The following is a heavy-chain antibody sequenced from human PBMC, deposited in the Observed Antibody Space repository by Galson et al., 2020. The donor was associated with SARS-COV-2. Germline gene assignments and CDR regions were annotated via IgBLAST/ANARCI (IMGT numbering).Heavy chain of an antibody. Sequence: GESLKISCAASGFTFSSYWMHWVRQAPGKGLVWVSRINSDGSSTSYADSVKGRFTISRDNAKNTLYLQMNSLRAEDTAVYYCARPHNPTYYYDSSGSRAAYYYYYYMDVWGKGTTVTVSS. D-gene: IGHD3-22*01. CDR1: GFTFSSYW. J-gene: IGHJ6*03. CDR2: INSDGSST. CDR3: ARPHNPTYYYDSSGSRAAYYYYYYMDV. V-gene: IGHV3-74*01.